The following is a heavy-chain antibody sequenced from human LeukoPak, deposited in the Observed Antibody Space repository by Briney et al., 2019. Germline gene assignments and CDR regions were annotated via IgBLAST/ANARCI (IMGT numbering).Heavy chain of an antibody. Sequence: SETLSLTCTVSGDSISSSNYYWGWIRQPPGKGLEWIGNIYHSGSTYYNPSLRSRVIISVDTSKNQFSLKLSSVTAADTALYYCAREYLGNTYGDTGGYFDNWGQGTLVTVSS. CDR2: IYHSGST. CDR1: GDSISSSNYY. CDR3: AREYLGNTYGDTGGYFDN. D-gene: IGHD4-17*01. J-gene: IGHJ4*02. V-gene: IGHV4-39*07.